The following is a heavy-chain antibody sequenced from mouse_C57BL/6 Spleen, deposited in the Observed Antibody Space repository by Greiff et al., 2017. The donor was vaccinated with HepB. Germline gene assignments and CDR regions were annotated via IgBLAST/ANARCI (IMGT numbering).Heavy chain of an antibody. D-gene: IGHD1-1*01. CDR2: INPKNGGT. Sequence: EVKLMESGPELVKPGASVKMSCKASGYTFTDYNMPWVKQSHGKSLEWIGYINPKNGGTSYNQKFKGKATLTVNKSSSTAYMELRSLTSEDSAVYYCATGYYGSSYHWYFDVWGTGTTVTVSS. J-gene: IGHJ1*03. CDR3: ATGYYGSSYHWYFDV. V-gene: IGHV1-22*01. CDR1: GYTFTDYN.